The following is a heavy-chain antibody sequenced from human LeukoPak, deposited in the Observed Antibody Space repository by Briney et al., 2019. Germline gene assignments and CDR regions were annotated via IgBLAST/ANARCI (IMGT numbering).Heavy chain of an antibody. D-gene: IGHD3-10*01. Sequence: SGGSLRLSCAASGFSFSRNGMHWVRQAPGKGLEWVAVISYDGSNKYYADSVKGRFTISRDNSKNTLYLQMNSLRAEDTAVYYCARDRQALWFGELPPLGYWGQGTLVTVSS. V-gene: IGHV3-30*03. CDR3: ARDRQALWFGELPPLGY. CDR2: ISYDGSNK. CDR1: GFSFSRNG. J-gene: IGHJ4*02.